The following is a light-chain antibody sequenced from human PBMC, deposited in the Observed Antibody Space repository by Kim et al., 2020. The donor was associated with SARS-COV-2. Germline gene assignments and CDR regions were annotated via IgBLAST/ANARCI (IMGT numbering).Light chain of an antibody. CDR3: QQYYNWPPWT. Sequence: VSPGERATISCRASQSISSNLAWFQQKPGQPPRVLIDGASTRATGIPARFSGSGSGTEFTLTISSLQSEDFAVYYCQQYYNWPPWTFGQGTKLEI. V-gene: IGKV3-15*01. J-gene: IGKJ2*01. CDR1: QSISSN. CDR2: GAS.